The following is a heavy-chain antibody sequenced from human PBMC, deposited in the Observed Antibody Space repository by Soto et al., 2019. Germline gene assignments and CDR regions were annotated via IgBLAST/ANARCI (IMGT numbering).Heavy chain of an antibody. V-gene: IGHV3-23*01. Sequence: GGSLRLSCAASGFTFSSYAMSWVRQAPGKGLEWVSAISGSGGSTYYADSVKGRFTISRDNSKNTLYLQMNSLRAEDTAVYYCAKDRGALLRFLEWANWFDPWGQGTLVTVSS. CDR3: AKDRGALLRFLEWANWFDP. CDR1: GFTFSSYA. CDR2: ISGSGGST. D-gene: IGHD3-3*01. J-gene: IGHJ5*02.